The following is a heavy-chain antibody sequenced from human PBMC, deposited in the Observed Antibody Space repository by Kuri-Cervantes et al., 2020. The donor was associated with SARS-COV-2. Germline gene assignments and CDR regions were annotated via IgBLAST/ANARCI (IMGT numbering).Heavy chain of an antibody. V-gene: IGHV3-7*01. CDR1: GFTFSSYW. D-gene: IGHD2-15*01. Sequence: GESLKISCAASGFTFSSYWMSWVRQAPGKGLEWVANIKQDGSEKYYVDSVKGRFTISRDNAKNSLYLQMNSLRAEDTAVYYCAKVVFSYCSGGSCYEYYFDYWAQGTLVTVTS. CDR2: IKQDGSEK. J-gene: IGHJ4*02. CDR3: AKVVFSYCSGGSCYEYYFDY.